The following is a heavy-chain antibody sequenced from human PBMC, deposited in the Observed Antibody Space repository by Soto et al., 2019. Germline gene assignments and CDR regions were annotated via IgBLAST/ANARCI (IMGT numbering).Heavy chain of an antibody. J-gene: IGHJ4*02. V-gene: IGHV1-69*02. CDR3: ARGSYDSSGAYFDY. CDR2: IIPILGIA. CDR1: GGTFSSYT. Sequence: QVQLVQSGAEVKKPGSSVKVSCKASGGTFSSYTISWVRQAPGQGLEWMGRIIPILGIANYAQKFQGRVTLSATKSXSTAYMELSSLRSEDTAVYYWARGSYDSSGAYFDYWGQGTLVTVSS. D-gene: IGHD3-22*01.